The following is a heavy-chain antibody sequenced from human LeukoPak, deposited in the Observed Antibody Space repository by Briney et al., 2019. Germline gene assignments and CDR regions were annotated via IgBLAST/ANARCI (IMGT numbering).Heavy chain of an antibody. CDR2: ISGSGGST. D-gene: IGHD6-19*01. CDR1: GFTFSSYG. J-gene: IGHJ2*01. Sequence: PGGSLRLSCAASGFTFSSYGMSWVRQAPGKGLEWVSAISGSGGSTYYADSVKGRFTISRDNSKNTLYLQMNSLRAEDTAVYYCAKGYRDRQWLLGSYWHFDLWGRGTLVTVSS. CDR3: AKGYRDRQWLLGSYWHFDL. V-gene: IGHV3-23*01.